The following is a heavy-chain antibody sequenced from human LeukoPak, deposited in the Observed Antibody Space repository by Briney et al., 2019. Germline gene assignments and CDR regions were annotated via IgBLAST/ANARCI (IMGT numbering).Heavy chain of an antibody. V-gene: IGHV3-30-3*01. CDR1: GFTFSSYA. CDR2: ISYDGSNK. CDR3: AREVVRGVVDY. J-gene: IGHJ4*02. Sequence: PGGSLRLSCAASGFTFSSYAMHWVRQAPGKGLEGVAVISYDGSNKYYADSVKGRFTISRDNAKNSLYLQMNSLRAEDTAVYYCAREVVRGVVDYWGQGTLVTVSS. D-gene: IGHD3-10*01.